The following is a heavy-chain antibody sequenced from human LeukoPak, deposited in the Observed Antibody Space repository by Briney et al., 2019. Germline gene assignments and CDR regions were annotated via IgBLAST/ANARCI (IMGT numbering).Heavy chain of an antibody. J-gene: IGHJ4*02. D-gene: IGHD3-22*01. Sequence: GGSLRLSCAASGFTFSSYSMNWVRQAPGKGLEWVSSISSSSSYIYYADSVKGRFTISRDNAKNSLYLQMNSLRAEDMAVYYCARAMIVVDSYFDYWGQGTLVTVSS. CDR2: ISSSSSYI. CDR1: GFTFSSYS. CDR3: ARAMIVVDSYFDY. V-gene: IGHV3-21*01.